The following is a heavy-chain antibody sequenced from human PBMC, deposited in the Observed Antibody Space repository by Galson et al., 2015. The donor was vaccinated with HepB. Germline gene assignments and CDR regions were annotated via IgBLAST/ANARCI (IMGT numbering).Heavy chain of an antibody. V-gene: IGHV3-30*04. J-gene: IGHJ4*02. Sequence: SLRLSCAASGFTFSSYAMHWVRQAPGKGLEWVAVITYDGGLKFYADSVKGRFTISRDTSKNTLYLQMNSLRAEDTAVYYCAERGPPDYWGQGTLVTVSS. CDR3: AERGPPDY. D-gene: IGHD3-10*01. CDR1: GFTFSSYA. CDR2: ITYDGGLK.